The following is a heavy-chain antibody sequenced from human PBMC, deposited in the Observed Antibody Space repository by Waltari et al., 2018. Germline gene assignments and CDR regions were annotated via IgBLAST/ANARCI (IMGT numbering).Heavy chain of an antibody. CDR2: INEDGSEK. CDR1: GLTVSRFW. J-gene: IGHJ4*02. Sequence: EVQLVESGGGLVQPGGSLRLCCAASGLTVSRFWMTWVRQAPGKGQEWVANINEDGSEKHYVDSVKGRFTISRDNAKNSLFLQMNSLRADDTAVYYCASGGHVDYCGQGTLVTVSS. CDR3: ASGGHVDY. V-gene: IGHV3-7*02.